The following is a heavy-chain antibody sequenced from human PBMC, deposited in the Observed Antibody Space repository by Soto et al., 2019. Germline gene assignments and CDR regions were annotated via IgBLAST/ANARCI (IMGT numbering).Heavy chain of an antibody. CDR3: ARGIRDYGDYRYYFDY. J-gene: IGHJ4*02. V-gene: IGHV4-59*01. CDR2: IYYSGST. CDR1: GGSISSYY. Sequence: SETLSLTCTVSGGSISSYYWSWIRQPPGKGLEWIGYIYYSGSTNYNPSLKSRVTISVDTSKNQFSLKLSSVTAADTAVYYCARGIRDYGDYRYYFDYWGQGTLVTVSS. D-gene: IGHD4-17*01.